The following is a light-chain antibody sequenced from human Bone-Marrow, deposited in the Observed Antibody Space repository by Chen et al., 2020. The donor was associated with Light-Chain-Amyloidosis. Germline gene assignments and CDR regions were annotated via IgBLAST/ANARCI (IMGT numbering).Light chain of an antibody. J-gene: IGKJ3*01. CDR1: QSVSSY. V-gene: IGKV3-11*01. CDR3: QQRSNWPPLFT. Sequence: EIVLTPSPATLSSSPGERATHSYRASQSVSSYLAWYQQKPGQAPRLLIYDASNRATGIPARFSGSGSGTDFTLTISSLEPEDFAVYYCQQRSNWPPLFTFGPGTKVDIK. CDR2: DAS.